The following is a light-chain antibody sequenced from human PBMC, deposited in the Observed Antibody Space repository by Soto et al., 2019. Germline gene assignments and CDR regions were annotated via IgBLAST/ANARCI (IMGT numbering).Light chain of an antibody. CDR2: AAS. CDR1: QSGSSY. V-gene: IGKV1-39*01. J-gene: IGKJ3*01. CDR3: PQGYCSPVT. Sequence: DIELTQSPSSLSASVGDIATITCRASQSGSSYLNWYQQKPGQAPNLLIYAASSLQSGVPSKFSGSGSGTDFTLTISSLQPVDLATYYCPQGYCSPVTLGPGTKVDIK.